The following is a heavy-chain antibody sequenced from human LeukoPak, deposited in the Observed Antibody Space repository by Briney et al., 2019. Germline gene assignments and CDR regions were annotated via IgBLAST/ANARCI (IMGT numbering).Heavy chain of an antibody. D-gene: IGHD3-22*01. Sequence: SETLSLTCTVSGGSISSGGYYWSWIRQHPGKGLEWIGYIYYSGSTYYNPSLKSRVTISVDTSKNQFSLKLSSVTAADTAVYYCARDTYYDSFYGMDVWGQGTTVTVSS. CDR1: GGSISSGGYY. V-gene: IGHV4-31*03. J-gene: IGHJ6*02. CDR3: ARDTYYDSFYGMDV. CDR2: IYYSGST.